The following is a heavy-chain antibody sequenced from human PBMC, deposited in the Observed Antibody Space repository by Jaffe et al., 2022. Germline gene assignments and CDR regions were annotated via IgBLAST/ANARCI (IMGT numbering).Heavy chain of an antibody. J-gene: IGHJ4*02. CDR2: IYYSGST. CDR3: ARDDYGDYGFDY. CDR1: GGSVSSGSYY. V-gene: IGHV4-61*01. Sequence: QVQLQESGPGLVKPSETLSLTCTVSGGSVSSGSYYWSWIRQPPGKGLEWIGYIYYSGSTNYNPSLKSRVTISVDTSKNQFSLKLSSVTAADTAVYYCARDDYGDYGFDYWGQGTLVTVSS. D-gene: IGHD4-17*01.